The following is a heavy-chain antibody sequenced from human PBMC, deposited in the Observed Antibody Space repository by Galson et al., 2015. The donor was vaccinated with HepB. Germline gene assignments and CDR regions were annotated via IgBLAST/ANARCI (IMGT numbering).Heavy chain of an antibody. CDR1: GFIFSDFG. V-gene: IGHV3-30*18. CDR3: SKDRALTGSYYFHYGMDV. CDR2: TSYDGNTK. J-gene: IGHJ6*02. Sequence: SLRLSCAASGFIFSDFGMHWVRQAPGKGLEWVAVTSYDGNTKHYADSVKGRFTVSRDNSKNMLFLEMSSLGAEDTALYYCSKDRALTGSYYFHYGMDVWGQGTTVAVSS. D-gene: IGHD7-27*01.